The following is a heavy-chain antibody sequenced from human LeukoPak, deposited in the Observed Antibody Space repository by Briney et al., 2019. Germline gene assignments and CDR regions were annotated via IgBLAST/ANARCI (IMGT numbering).Heavy chain of an antibody. Sequence: PGGSLRLSCAASGFTFSSYGMHWVRQAPGKGLEWVAVISYDGSDKYYADSVKGRFTISRDNAKNSLYLQMNGLRGDDTAVYYCARGGRRFWGQGTLVTVSS. D-gene: IGHD3-16*01. V-gene: IGHV3-30*03. CDR1: GFTFSSYG. J-gene: IGHJ4*02. CDR2: ISYDGSDK. CDR3: ARGGRRF.